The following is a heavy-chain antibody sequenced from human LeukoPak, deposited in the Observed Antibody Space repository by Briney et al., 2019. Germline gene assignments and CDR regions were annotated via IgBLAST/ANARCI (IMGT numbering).Heavy chain of an antibody. CDR1: GYTFTNFF. CDR3: VRASYITYDL. J-gene: IGHJ5*02. V-gene: IGHV1-2*02. Sequence: ASVKVSCKASGYTFTNFFVHWVRQAPGQGLEWMGWINPKSGDTNSAHKLQGRVTMSRDTSIATSYMELSSLTSDDTAVYYCVRASYITYDLWGQGTLATVSS. D-gene: IGHD3-16*01. CDR2: INPKSGDT.